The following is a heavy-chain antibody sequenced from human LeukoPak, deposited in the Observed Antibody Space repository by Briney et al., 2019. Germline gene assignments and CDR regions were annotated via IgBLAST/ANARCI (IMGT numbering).Heavy chain of an antibody. D-gene: IGHD5-24*01. CDR3: AKSQARGGISGTIMAIVDS. CDR2: ISYDGSNK. V-gene: IGHV3-30*18. CDR1: GFTFSSYG. Sequence: PGGSLRLSCAASGFTFSSYGMHWVRQAPGKGLEWVAVISYDGSNKYYADSVKGRFIISRDNSKNTLYLQMNSLRAEDTAAYYCAKSQARGGISGTIMAIVDSWGQGALVTVSS. J-gene: IGHJ4*02.